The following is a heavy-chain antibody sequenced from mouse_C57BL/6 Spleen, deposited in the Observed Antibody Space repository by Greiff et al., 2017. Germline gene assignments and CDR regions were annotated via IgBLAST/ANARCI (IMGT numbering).Heavy chain of an antibody. Sequence: VQLKESGPELVKPGDSVKISCKASGYSFTGYFMNWVMQSHGKSLEWIGRINPYNGDTFYNQKFKGKATLTVDKSSSTAHMELRSLTSEDSAVYYCATYDYDDYFDYWGQGTTLTVSS. CDR2: INPYNGDT. D-gene: IGHD2-4*01. CDR1: GYSFTGYF. CDR3: ATYDYDDYFDY. J-gene: IGHJ2*01. V-gene: IGHV1-20*01.